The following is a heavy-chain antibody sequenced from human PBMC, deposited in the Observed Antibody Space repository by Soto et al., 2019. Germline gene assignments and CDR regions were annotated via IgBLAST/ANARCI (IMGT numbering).Heavy chain of an antibody. CDR3: ARDRLLVAIGWFDP. J-gene: IGHJ5*02. V-gene: IGHV4-61*01. D-gene: IGHD2-15*01. CDR1: GGSVSSGSYY. Sequence: SETLSLTCTVSGGSVSSGSYYWSWIRQPPGKGLEWIGYIYYSGSTNYNPSLKSRVTISVDTSKNQFSLKLSSVTAADTAVYFCARDRLLVAIGWFDPWGQGTLVTVSS. CDR2: IYYSGST.